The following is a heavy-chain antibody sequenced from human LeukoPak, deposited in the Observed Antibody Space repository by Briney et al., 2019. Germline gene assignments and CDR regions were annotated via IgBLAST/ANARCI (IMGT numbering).Heavy chain of an antibody. J-gene: IGHJ4*02. Sequence: SETLSLTCAVSGHSISSGYFWGWIRQPPGKGLEWIGSIYHSRSTYYNASLRSRVTISVDTSKNEFSLKLSFLSAADTAVYYCARGAKYYYGSGSYHFDYWGQGTLVTVSS. CDR2: IYHSRST. CDR3: ARGAKYYYGSGSYHFDY. CDR1: GHSISSGYF. D-gene: IGHD3-10*01. V-gene: IGHV4-38-2*01.